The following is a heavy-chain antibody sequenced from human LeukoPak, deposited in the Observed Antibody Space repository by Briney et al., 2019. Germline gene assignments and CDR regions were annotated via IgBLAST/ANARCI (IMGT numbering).Heavy chain of an antibody. D-gene: IGHD4-23*01. CDR1: GLTFSSYA. CDR3: AQGDPIDGGNSNYFDY. Sequence: PGGSLRLSCTASGLTFSSYAMSWVRQAPGKGLEWVSAISGSGGSTYYADSVKGRFTISRDNSKNTLYLQMNSLRAEDTAVYYCAQGDPIDGGNSNYFDYWGQGTLVSVSS. CDR2: ISGSGGST. J-gene: IGHJ4*02. V-gene: IGHV3-23*01.